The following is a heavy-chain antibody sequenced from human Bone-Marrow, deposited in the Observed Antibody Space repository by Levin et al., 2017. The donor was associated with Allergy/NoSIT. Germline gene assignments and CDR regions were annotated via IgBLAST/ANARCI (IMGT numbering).Heavy chain of an antibody. Sequence: SETLSLTCSVSGGSINNYYWSWIRHVPGKGLEWIGYMYYSGSHYYHPSLLSRVTISLDKAKNQFSLSLTSVTAADTAVYYCARGKNGGFCSATTCYVSMDVWGQGTTVSVSS. V-gene: IGHV4-59*13. CDR3: ARGKNGGFCSATTCYVSMDV. CDR2: MYYSGSH. J-gene: IGHJ6*02. CDR1: GGSINNYY. D-gene: IGHD2-2*03.